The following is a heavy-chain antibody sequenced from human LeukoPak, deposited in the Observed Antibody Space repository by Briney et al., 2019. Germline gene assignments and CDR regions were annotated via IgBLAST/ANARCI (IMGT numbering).Heavy chain of an antibody. CDR3: VKDQGEYSSSWYYFDN. V-gene: IGHV3-64D*06. Sequence: PGGSLRLSCSTSGFIFSSYPKHWVRQPPGKGLEYVSGITSNGDSTNYADSVKGRFTISRDNSKNTLSLHMSSLRAEDTAVYYCVKDQGEYSSSWYYFDNWGQGTLVTVSS. CDR1: GFIFSSYP. J-gene: IGHJ4*02. D-gene: IGHD6-13*01. CDR2: ITSNGDST.